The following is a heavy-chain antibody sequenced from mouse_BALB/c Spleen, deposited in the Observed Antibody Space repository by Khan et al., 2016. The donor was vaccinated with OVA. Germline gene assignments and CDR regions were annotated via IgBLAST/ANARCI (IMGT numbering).Heavy chain of an antibody. V-gene: IGHV1-77*01. Sequence: QVQQSGPELVKPGASVKMSCKASGYTFTDYDIRWVKQRAGQGLEWLGEIYPGSGSTYYTEKFKGKATLTADKSSTTAYLQLSSLTSEDSAVYFCAKIFYGNSYAMDCWGHGTAVTVSS. CDR2: IYPGSGST. J-gene: IGHJ4*01. D-gene: IGHD2-1*01. CDR3: AKIFYGNSYAMDC. CDR1: GYTFTDYD.